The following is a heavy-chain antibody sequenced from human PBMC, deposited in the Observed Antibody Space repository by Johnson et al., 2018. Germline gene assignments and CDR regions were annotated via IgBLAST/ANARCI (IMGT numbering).Heavy chain of an antibody. CDR3: ARLRITGTLIYDYGMDV. CDR1: GGTFSSYA. J-gene: IGHJ6*02. D-gene: IGHD1-20*01. Sequence: QVQLVESGAEVKKPGSSXKVSCKASGGTFSSYAISWVRQAPGQGLEWMGGIIPIFGTANYAQKFQGRVTITADESTSTAYMELSSLRSEDTAVYYCARLRITGTLIYDYGMDVWGQGTTVTVSS. CDR2: IIPIFGTA. V-gene: IGHV1-69*01.